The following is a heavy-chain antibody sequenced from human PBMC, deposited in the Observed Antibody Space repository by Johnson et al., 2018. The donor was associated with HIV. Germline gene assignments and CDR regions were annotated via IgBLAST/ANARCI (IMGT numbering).Heavy chain of an antibody. CDR2: INAGGDT. CDR3: ARDDRPDGFDI. D-gene: IGHD1-14*01. J-gene: IGHJ3*02. CDR1: GFTFSDYY. Sequence: EVQLVESGGGLVKPGGSLRLSCAASGFTFSDYYMSWIRQAPGKGLEWVSVINAGGDTYYADSVKGRFTISRDRSKNTVSLQMNSLRVEDTAVYYCARDDRPDGFDIWGQGTMVTVSS. V-gene: IGHV3-66*01.